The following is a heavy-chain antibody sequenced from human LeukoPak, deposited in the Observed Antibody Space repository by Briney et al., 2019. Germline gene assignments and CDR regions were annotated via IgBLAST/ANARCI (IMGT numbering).Heavy chain of an antibody. CDR2: IWYDGGNK. Sequence: GGSLRLSCAASGFTFSSYGMHWVRQAPGKGLEWVAVIWYDGGNKYYADSVKGRFTISRDNSKNTLYLQMNSLRAEDTAVYYCARFPRYYYDSSGSPGAFDIWGQGTMVTVSS. J-gene: IGHJ3*02. D-gene: IGHD3-22*01. CDR1: GFTFSSYG. V-gene: IGHV3-33*01. CDR3: ARFPRYYYDSSGSPGAFDI.